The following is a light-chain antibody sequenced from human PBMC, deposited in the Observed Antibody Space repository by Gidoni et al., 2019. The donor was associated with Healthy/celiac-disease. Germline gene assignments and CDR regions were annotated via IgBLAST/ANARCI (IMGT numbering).Light chain of an antibody. Sequence: DIVMTQSPDSLAVSLGERATINCKSSQSVLYSSNNKNYLAWYQQKPGQPPKLLIYWASTRESGVPDRFSGSGSGTDFTLTISSLQAEDVPVYYCQQYYSTPRTFGQGTKVEIK. V-gene: IGKV4-1*01. CDR1: QSVLYSSNNKNY. CDR2: WAS. CDR3: QQYYSTPRT. J-gene: IGKJ1*01.